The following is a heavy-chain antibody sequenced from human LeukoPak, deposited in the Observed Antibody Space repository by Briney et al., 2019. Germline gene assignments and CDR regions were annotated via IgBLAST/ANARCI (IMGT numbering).Heavy chain of an antibody. J-gene: IGHJ4*02. CDR1: GFTFSSYA. V-gene: IGHV3-30-3*01. CDR3: AREMYRATGLDY. CDR2: ISYDGSNK. Sequence: GGSLRLSCAASGFTFSSYAMHRVRQAPGKGLEWVAVISYDGSNKYYADSVKGRFTISRDNSKNTLYLQMNSLRAEDTAVYYCAREMYRATGLDYWGQGTLVTVSS. D-gene: IGHD1-14*01.